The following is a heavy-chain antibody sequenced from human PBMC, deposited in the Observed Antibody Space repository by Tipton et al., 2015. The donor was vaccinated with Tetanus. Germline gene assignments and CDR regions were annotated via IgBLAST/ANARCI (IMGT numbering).Heavy chain of an antibody. J-gene: IGHJ4*02. CDR3: ARVRRGATTDLDY. CDR1: GFTVSSNY. CDR2: IYSGGST. V-gene: IGHV3-66*01. D-gene: IGHD5-12*01. Sequence: LRLSCAASGFTVSSNYMNWVRQAPGKGLEWVSVIYSGGSTYYADSVKGRFTISRDNSKNTLYLQMNSLRAEDTAVYYCARVRRGATTDLDYWGQGTLVTVSS.